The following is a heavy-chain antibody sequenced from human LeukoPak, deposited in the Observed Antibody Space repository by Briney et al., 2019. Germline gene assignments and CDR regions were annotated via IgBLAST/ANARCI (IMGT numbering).Heavy chain of an antibody. Sequence: SVKVSCKAYGGTFSRFTISWVRQAPGQGFEWMGGITPIFGTANFAQKFQGRVSITADGSTSTAFLELSSLRSEDTAVYYCAREWGLESSGYYYAYWGQGTLVTVSS. V-gene: IGHV1-69*13. CDR1: GGTFSRFT. CDR2: ITPIFGTA. J-gene: IGHJ4*02. CDR3: AREWGLESSGYYYAY. D-gene: IGHD3-22*01.